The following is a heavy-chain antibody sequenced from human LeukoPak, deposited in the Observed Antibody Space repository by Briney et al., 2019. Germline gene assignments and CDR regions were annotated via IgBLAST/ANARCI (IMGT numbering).Heavy chain of an antibody. CDR3: ARDRPQQWLVRGQRGYYYYMDV. D-gene: IGHD6-19*01. Sequence: GGSLRLSCAASGFTFNNYWMTWVRQAPGMGLEGVANIKQDGSEKYYVDSVKGRFTSSRDIAKNSLYLQMNSLRAEDTAVYYCARDRPQQWLVRGQRGYYYYMDVWGKGTTVTISS. CDR2: IKQDGSEK. V-gene: IGHV3-7*01. CDR1: GFTFNNYW. J-gene: IGHJ6*03.